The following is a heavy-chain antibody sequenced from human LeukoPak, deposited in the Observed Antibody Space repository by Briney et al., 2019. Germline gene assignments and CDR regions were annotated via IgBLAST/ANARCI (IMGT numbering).Heavy chain of an antibody. CDR3: AKEAYDSSGYYYVQGDYFDY. J-gene: IGHJ4*02. CDR1: GFTFDDYA. D-gene: IGHD3-22*01. V-gene: IGHV3-9*01. CDR2: INWNSGSI. Sequence: GRSLRLSCAASGFTFDDYAIHWVRQAPGKGLEWVSGINWNSGSIGYADSVKGRFTISRDNAKNSLYLQMNSLRAEDTAVYYCAKEAYDSSGYYYVQGDYFDYWGQGTLVTVSS.